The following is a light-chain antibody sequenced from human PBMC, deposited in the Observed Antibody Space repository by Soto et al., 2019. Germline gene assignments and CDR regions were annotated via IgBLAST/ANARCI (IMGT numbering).Light chain of an antibody. CDR2: DAS. V-gene: IGKV3-11*01. Sequence: EIVLTQSPATLSSFPGDRVTLSCRASQSVGSSLAWYQQKPGQAPRLLIYDASKRATGIPARFSGSGSGTDFTVTISRLEPEDFAVYYCQQRSSWPITFGQGRRLEIK. CDR3: QQRSSWPIT. J-gene: IGKJ5*01. CDR1: QSVGSS.